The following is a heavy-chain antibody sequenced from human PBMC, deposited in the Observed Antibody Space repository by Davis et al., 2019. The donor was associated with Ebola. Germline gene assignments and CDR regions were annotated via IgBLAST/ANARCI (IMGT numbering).Heavy chain of an antibody. CDR1: GFTFSSYA. Sequence: PGGSLRLSCAASGFTFSSYAMHWVRQAPGKGLEWVAVISYDGSNKYYADSVKGRFTISRDNSKNTLYLQMSSLRAEDTAVYYCARLLNSYTSAWIDHWGQGTLVTVSS. J-gene: IGHJ5*02. V-gene: IGHV3-30*04. D-gene: IGHD6-19*01. CDR3: ARLLNSYTSAWIDH. CDR2: ISYDGSNK.